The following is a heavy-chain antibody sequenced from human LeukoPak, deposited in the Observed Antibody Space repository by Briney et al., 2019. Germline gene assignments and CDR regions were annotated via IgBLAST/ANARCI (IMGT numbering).Heavy chain of an antibody. CDR1: GFTFSSYA. CDR3: AKVPTPHYYDSSGYLRGVDY. D-gene: IGHD3-22*01. Sequence: GGSLRLSCAASGFTFSSYAMSWVRQAPGKGLEWVSAISSSGGSTYYADSVKGRFTISRDNSKNTLYLQMNSLRAEDTAVYYCAKVPTPHYYDSSGYLRGVDYWGQGTLVTASS. CDR2: ISSSGGST. V-gene: IGHV3-23*01. J-gene: IGHJ4*02.